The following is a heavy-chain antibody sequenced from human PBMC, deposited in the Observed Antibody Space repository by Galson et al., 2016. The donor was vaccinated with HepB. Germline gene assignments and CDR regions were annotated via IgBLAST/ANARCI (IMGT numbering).Heavy chain of an antibody. J-gene: IGHJ5*02. CDR2: ITGSGSRT. V-gene: IGHV3-23*01. Sequence: SLRLSCAASGFIFSNYALTWVRRTPGKGLEWVSSITGSGSRTYYAVSVEGRYTISRDNSKNTVYLQMNSLRAEDTAVYFCAKGSSSSGLYSWFDAWGQGTLVTVSS. CDR1: GFIFSNYA. D-gene: IGHD2-2*01. CDR3: AKGSSSSGLYSWFDA.